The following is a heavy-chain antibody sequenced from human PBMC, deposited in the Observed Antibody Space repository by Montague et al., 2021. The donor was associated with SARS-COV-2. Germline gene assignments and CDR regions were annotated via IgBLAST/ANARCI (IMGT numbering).Heavy chain of an antibody. J-gene: IGHJ4*02. Sequence: SETLSLTCGVSGDSITSTNWWSLVRQPSGKGLECIEEIHHSGVTNYNPSLKSRVTISLDQSKNQFSVELTVVTAEDTARYYCLRAGGFDNSPPLWGQGVMVTVSS. CDR2: IHHSGVT. CDR1: GDSITSTNW. CDR3: LRAGGFDNSPPL. D-gene: IGHD5-12*01. V-gene: IGHV4-4*02.